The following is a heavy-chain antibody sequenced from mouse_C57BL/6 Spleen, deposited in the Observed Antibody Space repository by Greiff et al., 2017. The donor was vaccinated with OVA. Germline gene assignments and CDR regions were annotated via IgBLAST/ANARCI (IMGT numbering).Heavy chain of an antibody. CDR3: ARRSNYEFAY. V-gene: IGHV1-80*01. CDR2: IYPGDGDT. CDR1: GYAFSSYW. D-gene: IGHD2-5*01. Sequence: VKLQESGAELVKPGASVKISCKASGYAFSSYWMNWVKQRPGKGLEWIGQIYPGDGDTNYNGKFKGKATLTADKSSSTAYMQLSSLTSEDSAVYFCARRSNYEFAYWGQGTLVTVSA. J-gene: IGHJ3*01.